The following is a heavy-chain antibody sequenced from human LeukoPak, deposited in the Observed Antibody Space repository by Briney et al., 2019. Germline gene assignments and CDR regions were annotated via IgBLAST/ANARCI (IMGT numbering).Heavy chain of an antibody. D-gene: IGHD4-23*01. CDR2: IYTSGST. V-gene: IGHV4-61*02. J-gene: IGHJ4*02. CDR3: ARDQRERLRWYRDEYYFDY. CDR1: GGSISSSSYS. Sequence: SETLSLTCTVSGGSISSSSYSWSWIRQPAGKGLEWIGRIYTSGSTNYNPSLKSRVTMSVDTSKNQFSLKLSSVTAADTAVYYCARDQRERLRWYRDEYYFDYWGQGTLVTVSS.